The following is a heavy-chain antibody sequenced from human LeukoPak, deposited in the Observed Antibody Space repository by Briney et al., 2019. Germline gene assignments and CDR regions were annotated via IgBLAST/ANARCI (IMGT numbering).Heavy chain of an antibody. J-gene: IGHJ4*02. CDR2: INPSGGST. CDR3: AFPTWTRAGYYFDY. V-gene: IGHV1-46*01. D-gene: IGHD2-2*01. CDR1: GYTFTSYY. Sequence: ASVKVSCKASGYTFTSYYMHWVRQAPGQGLEWMGIINPSGGSTSYAQKFQGRVTMTEDTSTDTAYMELSSLRSEDTAVYYCAFPTWTRAGYYFDYWGQGTLVTVSS.